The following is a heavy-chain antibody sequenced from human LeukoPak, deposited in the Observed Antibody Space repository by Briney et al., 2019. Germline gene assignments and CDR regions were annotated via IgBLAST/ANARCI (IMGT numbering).Heavy chain of an antibody. D-gene: IGHD3-22*01. CDR3: AREDYYDSSGTLDY. V-gene: IGHV4-4*07. CDR2: IYTSGST. J-gene: IGHJ4*02. Sequence: SETLSLTCTVSGGSIDNYYWSWIRQPPGKGLEWIGRIYTSGSTNYNPSLKSRVTMSVDTSKNQFSLKLSSVTAADTAVYYCAREDYYDSSGTLDYWGQGTLVTVSS. CDR1: GGSIDNYY.